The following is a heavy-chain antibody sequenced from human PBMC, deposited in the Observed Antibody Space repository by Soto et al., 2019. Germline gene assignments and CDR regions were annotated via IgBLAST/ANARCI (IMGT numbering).Heavy chain of an antibody. Sequence: ASVKVSCKVSGYTYINYAFHWVRQAPGQRPEWLGWINDGNGNTRSSQKIQGRGSITRDASASTSYMELSRLRSEDTAMYYCALPHTGFCNSVDCPEAFDSWGQGTLVTVSS. V-gene: IGHV1-3*01. CDR2: INDGNGNT. CDR3: ALPHTGFCNSVDCPEAFDS. CDR1: GYTYINYA. D-gene: IGHD2-15*01. J-gene: IGHJ4*02.